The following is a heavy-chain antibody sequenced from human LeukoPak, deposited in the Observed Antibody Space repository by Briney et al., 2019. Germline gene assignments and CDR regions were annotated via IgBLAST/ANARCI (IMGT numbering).Heavy chain of an antibody. CDR3: ARDSCSNWFDP. D-gene: IGHD2-8*01. Sequence: SETLSLTCTVSGGSMKDYYWSWIRQPPGKGLEWIGYIYYSGSTNYNPSLKSRVTISVDTSNNQFSLRLSSVTAADTAVYYCARDSCSNWFDPWGQGTLVTVSS. J-gene: IGHJ5*02. V-gene: IGHV4-59*01. CDR1: GGSMKDYY. CDR2: IYYSGST.